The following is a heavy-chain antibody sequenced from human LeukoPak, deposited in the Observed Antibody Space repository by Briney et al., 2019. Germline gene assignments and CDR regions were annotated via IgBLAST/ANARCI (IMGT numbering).Heavy chain of an antibody. CDR1: GFTFSNAW. J-gene: IGHJ6*04. CDR2: IKSKTDGGTT. CDR3: TTDSSLLWFGELRYYYYYGMDV. Sequence: GSLRLSCAASGFTFSNAWMSWVRQAPGKGLEWVGRIKSKTDGGTTDYAAPVKGRFTISRDDSKNTLYLQMNSLKTEDTAVYYYTTDSSLLWFGELRYYYYYGMDVWGKGTTVTVSS. D-gene: IGHD3-10*01. V-gene: IGHV3-15*01.